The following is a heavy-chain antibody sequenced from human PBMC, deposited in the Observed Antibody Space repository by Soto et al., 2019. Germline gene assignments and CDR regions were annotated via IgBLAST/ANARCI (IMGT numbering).Heavy chain of an antibody. CDR2: IIPIFGTA. D-gene: IGHD3-22*01. V-gene: IGHV1-69*13. CDR3: ARVPSGYYDSSGPYPHWFDP. Sequence: ASVKVYCKSSGGTFSSYAISWVRQAPGQGLEWMGGIIPIFGTANYAQKFQGRVTITADESTSTAYMELSSLRSEDTAVYYCARVPSGYYDSSGPYPHWFDPWGQGTLVTVSS. J-gene: IGHJ5*02. CDR1: GGTFSSYA.